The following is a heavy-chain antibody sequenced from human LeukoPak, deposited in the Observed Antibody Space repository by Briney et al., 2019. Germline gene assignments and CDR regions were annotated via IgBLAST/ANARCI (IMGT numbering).Heavy chain of an antibody. Sequence: PGGSLRLSCAASGFTFSSSGMSWVRQAPGKGLEWVSTISASGDNTYYADSVKGRFTISRDNSKKKLYLQMNSLRAEDTAVYYCAKGQWRYYYYYYMDVWGKGTTVTISS. V-gene: IGHV3-23*01. CDR3: AKGQWRYYYYYYMDV. CDR2: ISASGDNT. J-gene: IGHJ6*03. CDR1: GFTFSSSG. D-gene: IGHD6-19*01.